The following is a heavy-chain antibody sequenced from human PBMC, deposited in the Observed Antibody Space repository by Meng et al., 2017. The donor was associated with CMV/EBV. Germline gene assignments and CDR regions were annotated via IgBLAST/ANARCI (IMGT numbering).Heavy chain of an antibody. V-gene: IGHV4-39*01. Sequence: GSLRLSCTVSGGSISSSSYYWGWLRQPPGKGLEWIGSIYYSGSTYYNPSLKSRVTISVDTSKNQFSLKLSSVTAADTAVYYCARLRIAVAGDFDYWGQGTLVTVSS. J-gene: IGHJ4*02. CDR1: GGSISSSSYY. CDR3: ARLRIAVAGDFDY. CDR2: IYYSGST. D-gene: IGHD6-19*01.